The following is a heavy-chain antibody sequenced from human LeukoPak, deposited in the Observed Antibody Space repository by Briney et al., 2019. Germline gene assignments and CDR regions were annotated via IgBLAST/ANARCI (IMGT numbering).Heavy chain of an antibody. V-gene: IGHV1-18*01. CDR2: ISANHGNT. Sequence: ASVKVSCKTSGYTFTSYGISWVRQAPGQGLEWMGWISANHGNTNYVQKAQGRVTMTTDTSTSTAYMELRSLRSDDTAVYYCARTFEVRGVMGLGRLRRFYYWGQGTLVTVSS. CDR3: ARTFEVRGVMGLGRLRRFYY. J-gene: IGHJ4*02. CDR1: GYTFTSYG. D-gene: IGHD3-10*01.